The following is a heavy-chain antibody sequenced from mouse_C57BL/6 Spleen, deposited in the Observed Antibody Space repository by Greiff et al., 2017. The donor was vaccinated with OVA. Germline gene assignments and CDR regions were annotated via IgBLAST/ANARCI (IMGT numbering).Heavy chain of an antibody. V-gene: IGHV1-15*01. CDR2: IDPETGGT. CDR3: TRPSCGSRFDY. Sequence: QVQLQQSGAELVRPGASVTLSCKASGYTFTDYEMHWVKQTPVHGLEWIGAIDPETGGTAYNQKFKGKAILTADKSSSTAYMELRSLTSEDSAVYYCTRPSCGSRFDYWGQGTTLTVAS. D-gene: IGHD1-1*01. CDR1: GYTFTDYE. J-gene: IGHJ2*01.